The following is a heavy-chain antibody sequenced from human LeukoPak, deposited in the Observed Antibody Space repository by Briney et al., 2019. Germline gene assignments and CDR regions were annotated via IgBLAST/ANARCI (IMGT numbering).Heavy chain of an antibody. J-gene: IGHJ5*02. CDR3: ARGYHRYYSGSGRWYNWFDP. V-gene: IGHV3-30*02. D-gene: IGHD3-10*01. CDR1: GFTFRSYW. Sequence: GGSLRLSCAASGFTFRSYWMSWVRQAPGKGLEWVAFIRYDGSNKYYADPVKGRFTISRDNSKNTLYLQMNSLRAEDTAVYYCARGYHRYYSGSGRWYNWFDPWGQGTLVTVSS. CDR2: IRYDGSNK.